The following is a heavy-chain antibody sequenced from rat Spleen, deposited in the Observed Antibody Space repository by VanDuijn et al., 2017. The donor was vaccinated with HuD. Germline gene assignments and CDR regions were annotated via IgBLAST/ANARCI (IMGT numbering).Heavy chain of an antibody. CDR2: ISSGGST. CDR3: TRERVPGYNYYFDY. V-gene: IGHV2S12*01. D-gene: IGHD1-4*01. J-gene: IGHJ2*01. CDR1: GFSLTSNG. Sequence: QVQLKESGPGLVQPSQTLSLTCTVSGFSLTSNGVSWVRQPPGKGLEWIAAISSGGSTYYNSALKSRMSISRDTSKSQVFLKMNSRQTEDTAMYFCTRERVPGYNYYFDYWGQGVMVTVSS.